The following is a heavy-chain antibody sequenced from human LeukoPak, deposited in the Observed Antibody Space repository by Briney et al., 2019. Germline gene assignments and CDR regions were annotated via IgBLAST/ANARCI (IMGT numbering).Heavy chain of an antibody. CDR2: INPSGGST. CDR3: ARIYAITMVRGVIGWFDP. V-gene: IGHV1-46*01. J-gene: IGHJ5*02. D-gene: IGHD3-10*01. Sequence: ASVKVSCKASGYTFTSYYMHWVRQAPGQGLEWMGIINPSGGSTSYAQKFQGRVTMTRDMSTSTVYMELSSLRSEDTAVYYCARIYAITMVRGVIGWFDPWGQGTLVTVSS. CDR1: GYTFTSYY.